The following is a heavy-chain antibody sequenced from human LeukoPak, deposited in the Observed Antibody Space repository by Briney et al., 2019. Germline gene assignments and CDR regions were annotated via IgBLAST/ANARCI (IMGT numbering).Heavy chain of an antibody. CDR1: GMNFSNYW. V-gene: IGHV3-74*01. J-gene: IGHJ4*02. CDR3: ARMGGFGDIWRNYHYAFDS. D-gene: IGHD3-9*01. Sequence: PGGSLRLSCEASGMNFSNYWMHWVRQAPGKGLVWGSRIKSDGTTTSYIDSVKGRFTISRDNAKNTLFLQMNSLRAEDTAVYYCARMGGFGDIWRNYHYAFDSWGQGTLVTVSS. CDR2: IKSDGTTT.